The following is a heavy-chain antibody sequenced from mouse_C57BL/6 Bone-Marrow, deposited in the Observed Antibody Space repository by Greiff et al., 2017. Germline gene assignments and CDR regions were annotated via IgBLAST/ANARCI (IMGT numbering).Heavy chain of an antibody. V-gene: IGHV1-69*01. Sequence: QVQLQQPGAELVMPGASVKLSCKASGYTFTSYWMHWVKQRPGQGLEWIGEIDPSDSYTNYNQKFKGKSTLTVDKSSSTAYMQLSSLTSEDSAVYYCARDGARLPSWYFDVWGTGTTVTVSS. CDR3: ARDGARLPSWYFDV. D-gene: IGHD2-4*01. CDR1: GYTFTSYW. CDR2: IDPSDSYT. J-gene: IGHJ1*03.